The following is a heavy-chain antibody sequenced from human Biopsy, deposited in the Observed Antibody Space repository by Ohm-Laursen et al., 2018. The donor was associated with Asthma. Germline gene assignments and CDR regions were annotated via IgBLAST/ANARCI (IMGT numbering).Heavy chain of an antibody. V-gene: IGHV1-69*13. Sequence: SVKVSCKSLGGTFNTYVIGWVRQAPGQGLEWMGGINSVFGATAYPQKFQDRVTITADDSTSTVYMELSSLRSEDTAVYYCARKAGPCISRTCYSLDFWGQGTLVTVSS. CDR2: INSVFGAT. CDR1: GGTFNTYV. D-gene: IGHD2-2*01. J-gene: IGHJ4*02. CDR3: ARKAGPCISRTCYSLDF.